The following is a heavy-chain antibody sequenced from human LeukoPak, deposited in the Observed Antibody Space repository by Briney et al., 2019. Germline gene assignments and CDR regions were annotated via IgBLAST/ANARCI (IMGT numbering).Heavy chain of an antibody. CDR3: ARDGGLYDPNY. CDR2: ISSSSSYI. V-gene: IGHV3-21*01. Sequence: PGGSLRLSCIASGFNFNTYEMNWVRQAPGKGLEWVSSISSSSSYIYYADSVKGRFTISRDNAKNSLYLQMNSLRAEDTAVYYCARDGGLYDPNYWGQGTLVTVSS. D-gene: IGHD1-1*01. J-gene: IGHJ4*02. CDR1: GFNFNTYE.